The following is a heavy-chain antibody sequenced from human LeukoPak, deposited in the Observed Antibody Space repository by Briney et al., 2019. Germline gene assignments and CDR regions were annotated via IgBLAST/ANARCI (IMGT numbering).Heavy chain of an antibody. D-gene: IGHD3-22*01. CDR3: ARDLIPYDSSGYYYS. V-gene: IGHV1-2*02. Sequence: ASVKVSCKASGYTFTGYYMHWVRQAPGQGLEWIGWVNPNSGGTNYAQKFQGRVTMTRDTSISTAYMELSRLRSDDTAVYYCARDLIPYDSSGYYYSWGQGTLVTVSS. J-gene: IGHJ4*02. CDR1: GYTFTGYY. CDR2: VNPNSGGT.